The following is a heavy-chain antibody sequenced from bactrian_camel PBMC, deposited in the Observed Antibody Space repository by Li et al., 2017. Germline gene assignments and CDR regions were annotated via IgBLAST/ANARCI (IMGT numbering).Heavy chain of an antibody. D-gene: IGHD4*01. CDR1: GFGLSSYW. Sequence: HVQLVESGGGLVQPGGSLSLSCAASGFGLSSYWMSWVRQDPGKGLERVSTINAGDGTTNIAESVKGRFTISKDSAKNTLFLQMDSLKPDDTAKYYCAAAPREPLVRVRDFCARAGRYSVWGQGTQVTVS. V-gene: IGHV3S1*01. CDR2: INAGDGTT. J-gene: IGHJ4*01. CDR3: AAAPREPLVRVRDFCARAGRYSV.